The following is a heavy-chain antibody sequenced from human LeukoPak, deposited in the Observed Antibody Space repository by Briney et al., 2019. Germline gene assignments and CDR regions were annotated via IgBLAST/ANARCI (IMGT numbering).Heavy chain of an antibody. Sequence: GGSLRLSCAASGFTFSSYAMSWVRQAPGKGLEWVSAISGSGGSTYYADSVKGRFTISRDNAKNSLYLQMNSLRAEDTAVYYCAYYYDSSGYSPWGQGTLVTVSS. CDR3: AYYYDSSGYSP. J-gene: IGHJ5*02. V-gene: IGHV3-23*01. CDR1: GFTFSSYA. D-gene: IGHD3-22*01. CDR2: ISGSGGST.